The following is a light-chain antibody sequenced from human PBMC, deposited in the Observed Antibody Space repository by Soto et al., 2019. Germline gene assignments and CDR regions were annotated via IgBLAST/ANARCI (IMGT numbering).Light chain of an antibody. V-gene: IGKV3-11*01. CDR2: DAS. CDR1: QSVSSY. CDR3: QQRTSWPRT. Sequence: EIVLTQSPATLSLSPGERATLSCRASQSVSSYLAWYQQKPGQTPRLLIYDASNRATGIPARFSGSGSGTDFTLNISSLEPEDFAVYYCQQRTSWPRTFGQGTKLEIK. J-gene: IGKJ2*01.